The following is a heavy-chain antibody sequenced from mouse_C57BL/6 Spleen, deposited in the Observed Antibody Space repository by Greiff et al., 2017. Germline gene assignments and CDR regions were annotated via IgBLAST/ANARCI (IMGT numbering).Heavy chain of an antibody. Sequence: QVQLQQSGPELVKPGASVKISCKASGYAFSSSWMNWVKQRPGKGLEWIGRIYPGDGDTNYNGKFKGKATLTADKSSSTAYMQLSSLTSEDSAVYFGARWGTTVVAHWYFDVWGKGTTVTVSS. V-gene: IGHV1-82*01. CDR2: IYPGDGDT. D-gene: IGHD1-1*01. CDR3: ARWGTTVVAHWYFDV. J-gene: IGHJ1*03. CDR1: GYAFSSSW.